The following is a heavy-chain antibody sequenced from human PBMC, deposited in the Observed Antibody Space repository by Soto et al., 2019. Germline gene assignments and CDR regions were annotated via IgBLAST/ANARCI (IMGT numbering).Heavy chain of an antibody. CDR1: GFTFSSYS. V-gene: IGHV3-21*01. Sequence: PGGSLRLSCAASGFTFSSYSMNWVRQAPGKGLEWVSSISSSSSYIYYADSVKGRFTISRDNAKNSLYLQMNSLRAEDTAVYYCARDWRWRRGPFDYWGQGTLVTVSS. CDR3: ARDWRWRRGPFDY. J-gene: IGHJ4*02. D-gene: IGHD3-3*01. CDR2: ISSSSSYI.